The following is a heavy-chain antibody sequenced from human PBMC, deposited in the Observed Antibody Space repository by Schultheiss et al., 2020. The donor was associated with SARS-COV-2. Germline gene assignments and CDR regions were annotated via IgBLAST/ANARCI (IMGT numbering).Heavy chain of an antibody. V-gene: IGHV4-59*01. Sequence: ESLKISCAASGFTFNNKFMSWIRQPPGKKLEWIGYIFYSGSTDYNPSLKSRVTISVDTSKNQFSLKLSSVTAADTAVYYCARDGGGGIVEGGWFDPWGQGTLVTVSS. CDR2: IFYSGST. J-gene: IGHJ5*02. CDR1: GFTFNNKF. D-gene: IGHD2-15*01. CDR3: ARDGGGGIVEGGWFDP.